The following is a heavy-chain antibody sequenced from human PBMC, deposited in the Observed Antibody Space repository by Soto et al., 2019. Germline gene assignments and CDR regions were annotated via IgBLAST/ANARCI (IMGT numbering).Heavy chain of an antibody. CDR3: AKDRGPRRQWLIDPFDY. CDR2: ISYDGTKT. Sequence: QVQLVESGGGVVQPGRSLRVSCAASGFTFSIYAMHWVRQAPGTGLEWVAVISYDGTKTYYADSVKGRFTISRDNSXNXVXXXXXXXXXXXXXVYYCAKDRGPRRQWLIDPFDYWGQGTLVTVSP. D-gene: IGHD6-19*01. J-gene: IGHJ4*02. CDR1: GFTFSIYA. V-gene: IGHV3-30*03.